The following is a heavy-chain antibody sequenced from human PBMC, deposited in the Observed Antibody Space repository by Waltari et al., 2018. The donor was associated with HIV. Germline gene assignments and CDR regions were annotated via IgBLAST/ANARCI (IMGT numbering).Heavy chain of an antibody. J-gene: IGHJ6*02. CDR3: ARMYQPKTYYGMDV. Sequence: QVQLQQWGAGLLKPSETLSLTCAVYGRSFSGYYWSWIRQPPGKGLEWIGEINHSGSTNSNPSLKSRVTISVDTSKNQFSLKLSSVTAADTAVYYCARMYQPKTYYGMDVWGQGTTVTVSS. V-gene: IGHV4-34*01. D-gene: IGHD2-2*01. CDR2: INHSGST. CDR1: GRSFSGYY.